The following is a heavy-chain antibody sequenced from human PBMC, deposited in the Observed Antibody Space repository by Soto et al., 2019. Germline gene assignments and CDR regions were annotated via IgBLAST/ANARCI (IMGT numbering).Heavy chain of an antibody. CDR3: ARDRDGDYAEHAFDI. CDR1: RFAFSSYS. CDR2: ISSSSSTI. V-gene: IGHV3-48*01. Sequence: GGSLRLSYAASRFAFSSYSMNWVRQAPGKGLEWVSYISSSSSTIYYADSVKGRFTISRDNAKNSLYLQMNSLRAEDTAVYYCARDRDGDYAEHAFDIWGQGTMVTV. D-gene: IGHD4-17*01. J-gene: IGHJ3*02.